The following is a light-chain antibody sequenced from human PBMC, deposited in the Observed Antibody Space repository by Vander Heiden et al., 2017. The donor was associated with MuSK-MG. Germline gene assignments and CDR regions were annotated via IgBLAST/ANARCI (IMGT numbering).Light chain of an antibody. Sequence: DIQMTQSPSSLSASVGDRVTITCRASQSISSYLNWYQQKPGKAPKLLIYAASSLQSGVPSRFSGSGSGTDFTLTISSLQPSDFATYYCQQSYSTPLFTFGPGTKVDIK. J-gene: IGKJ3*01. CDR3: QQSYSTPLFT. CDR2: AAS. V-gene: IGKV1-39*01. CDR1: QSISSY.